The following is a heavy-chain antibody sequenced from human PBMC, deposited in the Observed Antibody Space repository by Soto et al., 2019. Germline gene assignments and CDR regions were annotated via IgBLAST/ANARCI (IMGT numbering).Heavy chain of an antibody. CDR2: ISSSGSTI. Sequence: QVQLVESGGGLVKPGGSLRLSCAASGFTFSDYYMSWIRQAPGKGLEWVSYISSSGSTIYYADSVKGRFTISRDNANNSLYLQMNILRAEDTAVYYCARSSQWWDRGYYYYYMDVWGKGTTVTVSS. CDR1: GFTFSDYY. V-gene: IGHV3-11*01. CDR3: ARSSQWWDRGYYYYYMDV. J-gene: IGHJ6*03. D-gene: IGHD2-15*01.